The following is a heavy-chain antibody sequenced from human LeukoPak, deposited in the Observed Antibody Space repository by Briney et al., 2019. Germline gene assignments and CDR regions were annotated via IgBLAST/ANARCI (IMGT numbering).Heavy chain of an antibody. D-gene: IGHD2-15*01. CDR2: IGGRTDTT. J-gene: IGHJ4*02. CDR1: GFTFSIYA. Sequence: GGSLRLSCAASGFTFSIYAMSWVRQAPGKGLGWVSAIGGRTDTTYYADSVKGRFTISRDNSKNTLFLQMNSLRAEDTAVYYCAKHQLDIVVVVAATFDYWGQGTLVTVSS. CDR3: AKHQLDIVVVVAATFDY. V-gene: IGHV3-23*01.